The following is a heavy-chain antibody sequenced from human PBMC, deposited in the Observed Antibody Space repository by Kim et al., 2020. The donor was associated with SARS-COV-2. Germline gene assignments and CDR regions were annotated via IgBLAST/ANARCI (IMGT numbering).Heavy chain of an antibody. Sequence: ASVKVSCKVSGYTLTELSMHWVRQAPGKGLEWMGGFDPEDGETIYAQKFQVRVTMTEDTSTDTAYMELSSLRSEDTAVYYCATSGWPLYYFDYWGQGTLVTVSS. D-gene: IGHD6-19*01. CDR1: GYTLTELS. J-gene: IGHJ4*02. CDR2: FDPEDGET. V-gene: IGHV1-24*01. CDR3: ATSGWPLYYFDY.